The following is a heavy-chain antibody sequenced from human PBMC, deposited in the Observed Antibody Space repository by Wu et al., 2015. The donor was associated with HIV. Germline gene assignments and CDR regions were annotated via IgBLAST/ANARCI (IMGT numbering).Heavy chain of an antibody. V-gene: IGHV1-69*12. Sequence: QVQLVQSGAVVKKPGSSVTVSCKTSGGTFSSYAISWVRQAPGQGLEWMGGIIPIFGTANYAQKFQGRVTITADESTSTVFMELSSLRSEDTAVYYCARARAVAAKGGAFDIWGQGTMVTVSS. CDR1: GGTFSSYA. CDR2: IIPIFGTA. D-gene: IGHD6-19*01. J-gene: IGHJ3*02. CDR3: ARARAVAAKGGAFDI.